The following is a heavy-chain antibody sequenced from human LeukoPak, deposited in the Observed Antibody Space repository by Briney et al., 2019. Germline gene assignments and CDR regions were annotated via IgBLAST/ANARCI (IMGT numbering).Heavy chain of an antibody. CDR1: GDSLYPHY. Sequence: SETLSLTCSVSGDSLYPHYWNWIRQPPGKGLEWLGFVYAAGATNYSPSLNSRVTIFVDTSKNQFSLRLTSATAADTAVYYCAREILGGRPGRFDSWGQGILVTVSS. CDR2: VYAAGAT. V-gene: IGHV4-4*09. CDR3: AREILGGRPGRFDS. J-gene: IGHJ4*02. D-gene: IGHD1-26*01.